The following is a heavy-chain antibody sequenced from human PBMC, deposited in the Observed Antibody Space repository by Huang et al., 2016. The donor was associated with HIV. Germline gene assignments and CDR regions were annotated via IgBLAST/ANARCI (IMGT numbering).Heavy chain of an antibody. V-gene: IGHV1-69*13. CDR2: LMPVCDST. J-gene: IGHJ4*02. Sequence: QVQLLQSGAEVKKPGSSVKVSCKASGGPFRSYSIAWVRQAPGQGLEGMASLMPVCDSTNDAQKLQGRVRVTADESTSTVYMELRDLRPDDTAVYFCARGSLEYSVSSSLDYWGQGTHVTVSS. D-gene: IGHD4-4*01. CDR3: ARGSLEYSVSSSLDY. CDR1: GGPFRSYS.